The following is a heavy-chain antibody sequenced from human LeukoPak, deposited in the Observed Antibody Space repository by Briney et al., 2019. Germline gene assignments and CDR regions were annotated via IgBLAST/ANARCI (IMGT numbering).Heavy chain of an antibody. CDR2: MNPNSGNT. J-gene: IGHJ4*02. Sequence: ASMKVSCKASGYTFTSYDINWVRQATGQGLEWMGWMNPNSGNTGYAQKFQGRVTITRNTSISTAYMELSSLRSEDTAVYYCAREAAAGTFDYWGQGTLVTVSS. V-gene: IGHV1-8*03. CDR1: GYTFTSYD. CDR3: AREAAAGTFDY. D-gene: IGHD6-13*01.